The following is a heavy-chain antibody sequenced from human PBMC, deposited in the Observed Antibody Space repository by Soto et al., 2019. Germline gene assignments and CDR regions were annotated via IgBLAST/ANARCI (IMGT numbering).Heavy chain of an antibody. Sequence: SETLSLTCSVSGGSISSGYYYWGWIRQTPGKGLEWIGNIDYNGVTYYNPSLKSRVTVSKDTSKNQFSLKVASVTAADTAIYYCGRVMFGTSRHTDSDYWGQGTQVTVSS. CDR2: IDYNGVT. CDR3: GRVMFGTSRHTDSDY. CDR1: GGSISSGYYY. D-gene: IGHD3-10*02. V-gene: IGHV4-39*01. J-gene: IGHJ4*02.